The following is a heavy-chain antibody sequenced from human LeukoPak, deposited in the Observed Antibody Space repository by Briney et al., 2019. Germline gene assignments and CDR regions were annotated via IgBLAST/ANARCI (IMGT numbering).Heavy chain of an antibody. CDR3: AKIGYCSSTSCYQDAFDI. V-gene: IGHV5-51*01. D-gene: IGHD2-2*01. CDR1: GYSFTSYW. Sequence: GESLKISCKGPGYSFTSYWIGWVRQMPGKGLEWMGIIYPGDSDTRYSPSFQGQVTISADKSISTAYLQWSSLKASDTAMYYCAKIGYCSSTSCYQDAFDIWGQGTMVTVSS. J-gene: IGHJ3*02. CDR2: IYPGDSDT.